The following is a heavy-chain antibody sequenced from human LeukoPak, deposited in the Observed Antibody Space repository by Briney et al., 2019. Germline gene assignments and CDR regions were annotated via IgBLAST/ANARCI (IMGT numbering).Heavy chain of an antibody. D-gene: IGHD2-15*01. V-gene: IGHV1-2*02. CDR2: INPNSGGT. Sequence: ASVKVSCKASGYTFTGYYMHWVRQAPGQGLEWMGWINPNSGGTNYAQQFQGRVTMTRDTSISTAYMELSRLRSDDTAVYYCARRYCSGGSCPRHWFDPWGQGTLVTVSS. CDR3: ARRYCSGGSCPRHWFDP. CDR1: GYTFTGYY. J-gene: IGHJ5*02.